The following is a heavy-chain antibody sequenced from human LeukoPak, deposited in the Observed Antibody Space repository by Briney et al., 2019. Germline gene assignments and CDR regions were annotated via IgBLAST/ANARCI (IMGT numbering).Heavy chain of an antibody. D-gene: IGHD2-2*02. CDR3: ARDGGRLVPAAITLQYWYFDL. CDR2: IYTSGST. CDR1: GGSISSYY. J-gene: IGHJ2*01. Sequence: SETLSLTCTVSGGSISSYYWSWIRQPAGKGLEWIGRIYTSGSTNYNPSLKSRVTMSVDTSKNRFSLKLSSVTAADTAVYYCARDGGRLVPAAITLQYWYFDLWGRGTLVTVSS. V-gene: IGHV4-4*07.